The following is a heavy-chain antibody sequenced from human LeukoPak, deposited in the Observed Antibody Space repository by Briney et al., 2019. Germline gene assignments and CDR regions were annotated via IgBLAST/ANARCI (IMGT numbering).Heavy chain of an antibody. D-gene: IGHD4-17*01. J-gene: IGHJ6*03. Sequence: GGSLRLSCAASGFTFDDYAMHWVRQAPGKGLEWVSLISWDGGSTYYADSVKGRFTISRDNSKNSLYLQMNSLRAEDTALYYCAKGGSGNGDYGLYYYYYYMDVWGKGTTVTVSS. CDR3: AKGGSGNGDYGLYYYYYYMDV. CDR1: GFTFDDYA. CDR2: ISWDGGST. V-gene: IGHV3-43D*03.